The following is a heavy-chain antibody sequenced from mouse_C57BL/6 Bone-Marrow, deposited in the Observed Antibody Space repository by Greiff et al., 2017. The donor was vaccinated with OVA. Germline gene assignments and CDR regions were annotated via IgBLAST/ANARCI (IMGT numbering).Heavy chain of an antibody. J-gene: IGHJ1*03. CDR2: IHPNSGST. Sequence: VQVKQYGAELVKPGASVKLSCKASGYTFTSYWMHWVKQRPGQGLEWIGMIHPNSGSTNYNEKFKSKATLTVDKSSSTAYMQLSSLTSEDSAVYYCARRREDTTVVDHWYFDVWGTGTTVTVSS. CDR3: ARRREDTTVVDHWYFDV. CDR1: GYTFTSYW. V-gene: IGHV1-64*01. D-gene: IGHD1-1*01.